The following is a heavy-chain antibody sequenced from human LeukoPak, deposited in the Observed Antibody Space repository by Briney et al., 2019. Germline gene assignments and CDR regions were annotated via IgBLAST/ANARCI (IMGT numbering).Heavy chain of an antibody. J-gene: IGHJ4*02. D-gene: IGHD3-16*02. Sequence: GGSLRLSCAASGFTFSSFWMSWVRQAPGKGLEWVANIKQDGSEKSYVDSVKGRFTISRDNAKNSLDLQMNSLRGEDTAVYYCARAFLGELSLPLDFWGQGILVTVSS. CDR3: ARAFLGELSLPLDF. CDR2: IKQDGSEK. CDR1: GFTFSSFW. V-gene: IGHV3-7*04.